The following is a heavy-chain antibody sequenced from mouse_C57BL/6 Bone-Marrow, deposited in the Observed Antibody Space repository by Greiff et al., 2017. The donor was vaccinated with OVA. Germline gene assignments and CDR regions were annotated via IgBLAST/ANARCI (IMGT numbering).Heavy chain of an antibody. J-gene: IGHJ2*01. CDR1: GFTFTDYY. D-gene: IGHD2-4*01. V-gene: IGHV7-3*01. CDR2: IRNKANGYTT. CDR3: ARSYDYYFDY. Sequence: EVKVEESGGGLVQPGGSLSLSCAASGFTFTDYYMSWVRQPPGKALEWLGFIRNKANGYTTEYSSSVKGRFTISRDNSQSILYLQMNALRAEDSATYYCARSYDYYFDYWGQGTTRTVSS.